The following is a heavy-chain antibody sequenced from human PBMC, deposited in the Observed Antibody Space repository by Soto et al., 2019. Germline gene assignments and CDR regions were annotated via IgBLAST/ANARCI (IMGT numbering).Heavy chain of an antibody. D-gene: IGHD1-26*01. J-gene: IGHJ4*02. Sequence: QGQLVQSGAAVKKPGATVRVSCQSSGYTFTYYGITWVRQAPGQGLEWMGWINTYKGNINYAQRLQGRVTMTTDTTTSTAYRELRSLTSDDTAVYYCATELGGYTKFDYWGQGALVTVSS. CDR1: GYTFTYYG. V-gene: IGHV1-18*01. CDR2: INTYKGNI. CDR3: ATELGGYTKFDY.